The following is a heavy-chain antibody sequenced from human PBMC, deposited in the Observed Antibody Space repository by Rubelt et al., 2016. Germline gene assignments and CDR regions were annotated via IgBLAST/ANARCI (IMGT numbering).Heavy chain of an antibody. CDR3: ARDLISGCYLCQFDP. D-gene: IGHD2-21*02. CDR2: ISSSSSNI. V-gene: IGHV3-48*02. J-gene: IGHJ5*02. Sequence: VRQPPGKGLEWVSHISSSSSNIYYADSVKGRFTISRDNAKNSLYLQMNSLRDEDTAVYYCARDLISGCYLCQFDPWGQGTLVTVSS.